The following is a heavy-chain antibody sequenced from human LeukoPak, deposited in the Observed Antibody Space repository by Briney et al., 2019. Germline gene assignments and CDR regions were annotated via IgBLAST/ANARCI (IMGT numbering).Heavy chain of an antibody. J-gene: IGHJ6*04. V-gene: IGHV3-33*06. CDR3: AKVSPVTTIPYYSVREA. CDR1: GFTFSSYG. D-gene: IGHD4-11*01. Sequence: GRSLRLSCAASGFTFSSYGMHWVRQAPGKGLEWVAVIWYDGSNKCYADSVKGRFTISRDNSKNTLYLQMNSLRAEDTAVYYCAKVSPVTTIPYYSVREAWGKGPTLTVS. CDR2: IWYDGSNK.